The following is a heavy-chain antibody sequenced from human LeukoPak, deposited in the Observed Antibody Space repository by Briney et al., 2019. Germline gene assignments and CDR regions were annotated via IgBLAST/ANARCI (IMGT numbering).Heavy chain of an antibody. J-gene: IGHJ6*03. V-gene: IGHV4-4*07. CDR3: AREITGPPTYYYYYMDV. D-gene: IGHD2-8*02. CDR2: IHTSGGA. Sequence: SETLSLTCNVSGDPIISYFWSWIRQPAGKGLEWIGRIHTSGGANYNPSLKGRVTMSLDPFKNLFSLKVTSVTAADTAVYFCAREITGPPTYYYYYMDVLGEGTTVTVSS. CDR1: GDPIISYF.